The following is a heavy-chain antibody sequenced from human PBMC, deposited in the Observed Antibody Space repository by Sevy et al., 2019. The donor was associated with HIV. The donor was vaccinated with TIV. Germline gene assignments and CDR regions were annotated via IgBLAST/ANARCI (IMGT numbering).Heavy chain of an antibody. Sequence: GGSLRLSCAACGFIFGSYAMNWVRQAPGKGLEWVAVISYDGSHKYYADSVKGRFTISRDSSKNTLYLQMHSLRTDDPAVYYCARDPGSSLSSFDYWGQGTLVTVSS. V-gene: IGHV3-30-3*01. CDR1: GFIFGSYA. CDR3: ARDPGSSLSSFDY. CDR2: ISYDGSHK. J-gene: IGHJ4*02. D-gene: IGHD6-13*01.